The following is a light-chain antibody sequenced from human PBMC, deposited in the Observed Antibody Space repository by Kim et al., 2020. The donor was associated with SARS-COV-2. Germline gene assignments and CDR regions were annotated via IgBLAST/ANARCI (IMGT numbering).Light chain of an antibody. CDR1: SSNVGNYNL. CDR2: EVT. Sequence: GQSITISCTGTSSNVGNYNLVSWYQQHPGKAPKLIILEVTKRPSGVSNRFSGSKSGNTASLTISGLQAEDEADYYCCSYAYSNAFVFGGGTKLTVL. V-gene: IGLV2-23*02. J-gene: IGLJ2*01. CDR3: CSYAYSNAFV.